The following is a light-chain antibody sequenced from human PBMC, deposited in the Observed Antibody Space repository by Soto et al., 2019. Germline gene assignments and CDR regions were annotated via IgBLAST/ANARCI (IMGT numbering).Light chain of an antibody. CDR1: SSDVGGYNY. Sequence: QSALTQPPSASGSPGQSVTISCTGTSSDVGGYNYVSWYQQHPGKAPKFMIYEVSKRPSGVPDRFSGSKSGNTASLTVSGLQAEDEADYYCSSYAVNNNYAFGSGTKLTVL. J-gene: IGLJ1*01. V-gene: IGLV2-8*01. CDR3: SSYAVNNNYA. CDR2: EVS.